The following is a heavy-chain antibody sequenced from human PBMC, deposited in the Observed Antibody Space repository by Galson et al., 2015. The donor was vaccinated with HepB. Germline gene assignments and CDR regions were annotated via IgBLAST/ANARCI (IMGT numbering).Heavy chain of an antibody. CDR2: INPNSGGT. CDR1: GYTFTGYY. CDR3: ARVPYCSSTSCTDYYYYYMDV. J-gene: IGHJ6*03. Sequence: SVKVSYKASGYTFTGYYMHWVRQAPGQGLEWMGWINPNSGGTNYAQKFQGRVTMTRDTSISTAYMELSRLRSDDTAVYYCARVPYCSSTSCTDYYYYYMDVWGKGTTVTVSS. V-gene: IGHV1-2*02. D-gene: IGHD2-2*01.